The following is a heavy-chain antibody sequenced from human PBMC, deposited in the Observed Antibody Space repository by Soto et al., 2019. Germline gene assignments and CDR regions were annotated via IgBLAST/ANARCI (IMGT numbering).Heavy chain of an antibody. CDR2: FSGSGGST. CDR1: GFTFSSYA. Sequence: GGSLRLSCAASGFTFSSYAMSWVRQAPGKGLEWVSAFSGSGGSTYYADSVKGRFTISRDNSKNTLYLQMNSLRAEDTAVYYCAKARKFTTVTTSFDYWGQGTLVTVSS. D-gene: IGHD4-17*01. CDR3: AKARKFTTVTTSFDY. J-gene: IGHJ4*02. V-gene: IGHV3-23*01.